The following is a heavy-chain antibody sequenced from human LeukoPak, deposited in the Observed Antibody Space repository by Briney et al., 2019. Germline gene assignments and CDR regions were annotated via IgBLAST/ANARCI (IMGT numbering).Heavy chain of an antibody. D-gene: IGHD6-13*01. CDR2: ISSSSSYT. J-gene: IGHJ5*02. CDR1: GFTFSSYA. Sequence: GGSLRLSCAVSGFTFSSYAMHWVRQAPGKGLEWVSYISSSSSYTNYADSVKGRFTISRDNAKNSLYLQMNSLRAEDTAVYYCARDGMRYSSSWYPNWFDPWGQGTLVTVSS. CDR3: ARDGMRYSSSWYPNWFDP. V-gene: IGHV3-21*05.